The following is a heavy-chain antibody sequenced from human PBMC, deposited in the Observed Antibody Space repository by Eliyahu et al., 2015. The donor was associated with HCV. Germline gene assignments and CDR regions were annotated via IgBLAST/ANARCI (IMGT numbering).Heavy chain of an antibody. D-gene: IGHD7-27*01. V-gene: IGHV3-23*01. Sequence: FSTYAMNWVRQAPGKGLQWVSTIIGSGASTYYADSVKGRFTISRDNSKNTLYLQMNSLRTEDTAVYYCARDTLGDYWGQGTLVTVSS. J-gene: IGHJ4*02. CDR1: FSTYA. CDR3: ARDTLGDY. CDR2: IIGSGAST.